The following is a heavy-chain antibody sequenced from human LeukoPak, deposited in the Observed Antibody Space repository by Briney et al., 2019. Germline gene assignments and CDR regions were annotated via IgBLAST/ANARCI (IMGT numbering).Heavy chain of an antibody. J-gene: IGHJ4*02. Sequence: PGGSLRLSCAASGFTFSSYAMSWVRQAPGKGLDWVSAISGSGGNTYYADSVKGRFTISRDNSKNTLYLQMNSLRAEDTAVYYCATQSSGWSNSFDYWGQGTLVTVSS. CDR3: ATQSSGWSNSFDY. CDR2: ISGSGGNT. D-gene: IGHD6-19*01. CDR1: GFTFSSYA. V-gene: IGHV3-23*01.